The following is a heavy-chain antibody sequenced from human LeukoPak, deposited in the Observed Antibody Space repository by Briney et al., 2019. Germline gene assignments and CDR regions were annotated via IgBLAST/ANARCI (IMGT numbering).Heavy chain of an antibody. CDR2: IKEDGSEK. D-gene: IGHD3-22*01. Sequence: GGSLRLSCAASGFTFSSYWMSWVRQAPGKGLEWVANIKEDGSEKNYVDSVKGRFTISRDNAKNSLYLQMNSLRAEDTAVYYCARKDSSPRTFDYWGQGTLVTVSS. J-gene: IGHJ4*02. CDR3: ARKDSSPRTFDY. CDR1: GFTFSSYW. V-gene: IGHV3-7*01.